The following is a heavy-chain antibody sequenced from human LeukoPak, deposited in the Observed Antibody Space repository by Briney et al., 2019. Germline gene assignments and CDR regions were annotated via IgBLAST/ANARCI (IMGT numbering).Heavy chain of an antibody. V-gene: IGHV3-21*01. CDR3: ARVLSGCETTRCELDY. D-gene: IGHD1-26*01. Sequence: PGGSLRLSCAASGFAFSTYSMNWVRQAPGKGLEWVSSISSRSTYIYYADSVKGRVTISRDNAKSSLYLQMNSLRAEDTAVYYCARVLSGCETTRCELDYWGQGTLVTVSS. CDR1: GFAFSTYS. CDR2: ISSRSTYI. J-gene: IGHJ4*02.